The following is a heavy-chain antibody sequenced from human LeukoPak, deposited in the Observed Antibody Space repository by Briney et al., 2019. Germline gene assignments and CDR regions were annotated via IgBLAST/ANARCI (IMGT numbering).Heavy chain of an antibody. CDR3: ARGLAYITGTTGRDY. Sequence: PSETQSLTCTVSGGSISSYYWSWIRQPPGKGLEWIGYIYYSGSTNYNPSLKSRVTISVDTSKNQFSLKLSSVTAADTAVYYCARGLAYITGTTGRDYWGQGTLVTVSS. V-gene: IGHV4-59*12. J-gene: IGHJ4*02. CDR2: IYYSGST. CDR1: GGSISSYY. D-gene: IGHD1-7*01.